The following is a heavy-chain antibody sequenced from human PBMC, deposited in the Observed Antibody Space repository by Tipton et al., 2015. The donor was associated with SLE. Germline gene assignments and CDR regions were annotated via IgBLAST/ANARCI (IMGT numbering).Heavy chain of an antibody. D-gene: IGHD2-8*02. J-gene: IGHJ6*02. Sequence: TLSLTCALSGGSFSSYYWGWIRQAPGKGLEWIGSIYYSGSTFYNPSLKSRVTMSIDTSENQFSLRLTSVTAADTAVYYCARLGYCTGGVCYSHYYYGMDVWGQGTTVTVSS. CDR1: GGSFSSYY. V-gene: IGHV4-39*07. CDR2: IYYSGST. CDR3: ARLGYCTGGVCYSHYYYGMDV.